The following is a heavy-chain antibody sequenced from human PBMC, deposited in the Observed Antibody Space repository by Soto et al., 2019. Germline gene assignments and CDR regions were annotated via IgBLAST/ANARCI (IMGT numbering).Heavy chain of an antibody. J-gene: IGHJ4*02. Sequence: GGSLRLSCAASGFTFSSYWMSWVRQAPGKGLEWVANIKQDRGEKYYVDSVKGRFTISRDNAKKSLYLQMNSLRAEDTAVYYCGRDLRDWDSGSYSYDYWGQGTLVTVSS. D-gene: IGHD1-26*01. CDR1: GFTFSSYW. CDR3: GRDLRDWDSGSYSYDY. V-gene: IGHV3-7*04. CDR2: IKQDRGEK.